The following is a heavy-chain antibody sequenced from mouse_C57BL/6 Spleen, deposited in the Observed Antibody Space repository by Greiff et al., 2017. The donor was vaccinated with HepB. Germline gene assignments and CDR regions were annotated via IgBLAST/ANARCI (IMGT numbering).Heavy chain of an antibody. CDR2: IYPGSGNT. Sequence: VQLQQSGAELVRPGASVKLSCKASGYTFTDYYINWVKQRPGQGLEWIARIYPGSGNTYYNEKFKGKATLTAEKSSSTAYMQLSSLTSEDSAVYFCAREAPYYGSSAYYFDYWGQGTTLTVSS. D-gene: IGHD1-1*01. J-gene: IGHJ2*01. CDR3: AREAPYYGSSAYYFDY. V-gene: IGHV1-76*01. CDR1: GYTFTDYY.